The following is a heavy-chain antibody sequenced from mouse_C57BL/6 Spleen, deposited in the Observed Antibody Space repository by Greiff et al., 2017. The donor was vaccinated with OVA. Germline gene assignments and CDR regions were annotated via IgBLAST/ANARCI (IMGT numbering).Heavy chain of an antibody. V-gene: IGHV1-64*01. J-gene: IGHJ4*01. D-gene: IGHD4-1*01. CDR1: GYTFTSYW. Sequence: VQLQQPGAELVKPGASVKLSCKASGYTFTSYWMHWVKQRPGQGLEWIGMIHPNSGSTNYNEKFKSKATLTVDKSSSTAYMQLSSLTSEDSAVYYCARDSGTDYYAMDYWGQGTSVTVSS. CDR2: IHPNSGST. CDR3: ARDSGTDYYAMDY.